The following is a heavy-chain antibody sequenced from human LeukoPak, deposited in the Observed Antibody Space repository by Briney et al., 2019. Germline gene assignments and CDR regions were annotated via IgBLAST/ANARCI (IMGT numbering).Heavy chain of an antibody. J-gene: IGHJ4*02. Sequence: SQTLSLTCAISGDSVSSNSVSWNWIRQSPSRGLEWLGRTYYRSKWFNEYAVSVRGRITINPDTAKNHFSLQLHSVTPEDMAMYYCTRATGGISDYWGQGTLVTVCS. CDR3: TRATGGISDY. CDR2: TYYRSKWFN. V-gene: IGHV6-1*01. CDR1: GDSVSSNSVS. D-gene: IGHD2-15*01.